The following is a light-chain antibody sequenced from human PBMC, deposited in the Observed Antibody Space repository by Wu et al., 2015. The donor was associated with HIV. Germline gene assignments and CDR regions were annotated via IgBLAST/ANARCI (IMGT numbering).Light chain of an antibody. Sequence: EVVLTQSPATLSLSPGERATLSCRASQTVSSFLAWYQQKPGQAPRLLIYGASNRASGIPARFSGSGSDTDFTLTISSLEPEDFAVYYCQQRSNWPYTFGQGTKVEIK. CDR2: GAS. J-gene: IGKJ2*01. CDR1: QTVSSF. V-gene: IGKV3-11*01. CDR3: QQRSNWPYT.